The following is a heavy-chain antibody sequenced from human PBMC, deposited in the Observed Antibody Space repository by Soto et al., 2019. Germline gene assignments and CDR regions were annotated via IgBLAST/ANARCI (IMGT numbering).Heavy chain of an antibody. CDR1: GYTFTGYY. CDR3: ARVPHIKYSSGWYVYYGMDV. V-gene: IGHV1-2*02. D-gene: IGHD6-19*01. J-gene: IGHJ6*02. CDR2: INPNSGGT. Sequence: GASVKVSCKASGYTFTGYYMHWVRQAPGQGLEWMGWINPNSGGTNYAQKFQGRVTMTRDTSISTAYMELSRLRSDDTAAYYCARVPHIKYSSGWYVYYGMDVWGQGTTVTVSS.